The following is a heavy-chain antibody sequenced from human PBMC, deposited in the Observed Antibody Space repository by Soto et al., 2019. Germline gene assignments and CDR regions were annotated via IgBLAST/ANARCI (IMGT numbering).Heavy chain of an antibody. V-gene: IGHV3-23*01. CDR3: ARRISASGRGWDY. D-gene: IGHD6-13*01. Sequence: PGGSLRLSCAASGFTFSTYAMSWVRQAPGKGLEWVSAIANSGGSTFYTDSVRGRFTISRDNSKNTLYLQMNSLRAEDTAVYYCARRISASGRGWDYWGQGTMVTVYS. J-gene: IGHJ4*02. CDR2: IANSGGST. CDR1: GFTFSTYA.